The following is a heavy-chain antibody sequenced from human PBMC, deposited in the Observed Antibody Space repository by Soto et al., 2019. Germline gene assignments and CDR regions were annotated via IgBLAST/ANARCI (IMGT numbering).Heavy chain of an antibody. V-gene: IGHV3-23*01. J-gene: IGHJ3*02. CDR2: ISGSGGST. D-gene: IGHD3-3*01. CDR1: GFTFSSYA. CDR3: AKDRSGTIFGVVTHDAFDI. Sequence: EVQLLESGGGLVQPGGSLRLSCAASGFTFSSYAMSWVRQAPGKGLEWVSAISGSGGSTYYADSVKGRFTISRDNSKNQTYLPMNSLRAEDTAVYYCAKDRSGTIFGVVTHDAFDIWGQGTMVTVSS.